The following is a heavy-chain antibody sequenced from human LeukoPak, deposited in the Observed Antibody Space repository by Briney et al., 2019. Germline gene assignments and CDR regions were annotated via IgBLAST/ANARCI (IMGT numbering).Heavy chain of an antibody. D-gene: IGHD5-12*01. CDR2: INHSGST. V-gene: IGHV4-39*07. CDR1: GGSISSGSYS. Sequence: SETLSLTCTVSGGSISSGSYSWSWIRQPPGKGLEWIGEINHSGSTNYNPSLKSRVTISVDTSKNQFSLKLSSVTAADTAVYYCARTSGYDSGGDYWGQGTLVTVSS. J-gene: IGHJ4*02. CDR3: ARTSGYDSGGDY.